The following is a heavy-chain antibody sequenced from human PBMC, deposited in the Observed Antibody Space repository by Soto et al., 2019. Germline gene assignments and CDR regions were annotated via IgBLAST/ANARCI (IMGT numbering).Heavy chain of an antibody. CDR3: ARVWFGELSAAFDP. CDR2: MYHSGST. D-gene: IGHD3-10*01. Sequence: PSETLSLTCAVSGGSISSGGYSWSWIRQPPGKGLEWIGYMYHSGSTNYNPSLKSRVTISVDTSKNQFSLKLSSVTAADTAVYYCARVWFGELSAAFDPWGQGTLVTVSS. CDR1: GGSISSGGYS. V-gene: IGHV4-61*08. J-gene: IGHJ5*02.